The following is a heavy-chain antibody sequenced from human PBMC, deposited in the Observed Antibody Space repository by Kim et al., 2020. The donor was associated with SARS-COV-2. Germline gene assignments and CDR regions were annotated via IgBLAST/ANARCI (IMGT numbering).Heavy chain of an antibody. V-gene: IGHV3-74*01. J-gene: IGHJ4*02. D-gene: IGHD2-15*01. Sequence: GSVRNYADSVKGRFPISRDNAKNTLYLQMNSLRAEDTAVYYCASQISLGGWGQGTLVTVSS. CDR3: ASQISLGG. CDR2: GSVR.